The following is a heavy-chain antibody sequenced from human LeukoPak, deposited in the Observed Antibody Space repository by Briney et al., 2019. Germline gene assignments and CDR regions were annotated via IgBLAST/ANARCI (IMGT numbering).Heavy chain of an antibody. V-gene: IGHV3-33*01. CDR2: IWYDGSNK. CDR3: AREIGAHDFWSGYCDY. J-gene: IGHJ4*02. Sequence: GGSLGLSCAASGFTFSSYGMHWVRQAPGKGLEWVAVIWYDGSNKYYADSVKGRFTISRDNSKNTLYLQMNSLRAEDTAVYYCAREIGAHDFWSGYCDYWGQGTLVTVSS. D-gene: IGHD3-3*01. CDR1: GFTFSSYG.